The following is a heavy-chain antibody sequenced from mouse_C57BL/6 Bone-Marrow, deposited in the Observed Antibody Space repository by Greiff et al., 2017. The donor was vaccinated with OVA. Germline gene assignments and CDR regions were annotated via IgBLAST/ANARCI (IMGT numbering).Heavy chain of an antibody. D-gene: IGHD2-4*01. J-gene: IGHJ3*01. CDR3: ARRHYDYGAFAY. Sequence: EVQLMESGGGLVQPGGSLKLSCAASGFTFSDYYMYWVRQTPEKRLEWVAYISNGGGSTYYPDTVKGRFTISRDNAKNTLYLQMSRLKSQDAAMYYCARRHYDYGAFAYWGQGTLVTVSA. CDR1: GFTFSDYY. CDR2: ISNGGGST. V-gene: IGHV5-12*01.